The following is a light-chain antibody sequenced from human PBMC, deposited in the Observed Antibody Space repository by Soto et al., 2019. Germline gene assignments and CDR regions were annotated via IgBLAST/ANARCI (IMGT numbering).Light chain of an antibody. Sequence: QSALTQPASVSGSPGQSTTISCTATINDVGDHGYVSWYQQHPGKAPKLMIYEVTYRPSGVSDRFSGSKSGNTASLTISGLQAEDEADYYCSSFTSHSSHYVFGTGTKLTVL. CDR3: SSFTSHSSHYV. CDR1: INDVGDHGY. J-gene: IGLJ1*01. CDR2: EVT. V-gene: IGLV2-14*01.